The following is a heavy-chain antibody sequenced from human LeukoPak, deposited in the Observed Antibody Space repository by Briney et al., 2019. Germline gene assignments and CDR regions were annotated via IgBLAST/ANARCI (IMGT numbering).Heavy chain of an antibody. CDR1: GYTFTGYY. V-gene: IGHV1-2*02. J-gene: IGHJ4*02. Sequence: ASVKVSCKASGYTFTGYYMHWVRQAPGQGLEWMGWINPSSGGTNYAQKFQGRVTMTRDTSISTAYMELSRLRSDDTAVYYCAREWGIAAAGPFDYWGQGTLVTVSS. CDR3: AREWGIAAAGPFDY. CDR2: INPSSGGT. D-gene: IGHD6-13*01.